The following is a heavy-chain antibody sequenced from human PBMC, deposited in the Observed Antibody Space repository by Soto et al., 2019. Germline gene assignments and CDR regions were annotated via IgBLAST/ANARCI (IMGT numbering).Heavy chain of an antibody. J-gene: IGHJ4*02. D-gene: IGHD1-26*01. Sequence: SVKVSCKASGFTFTSSAVQWVRQARGQRLEWIGWIVVGSGNTNYAQEFQERVTITRDMSTSTAYMELSSLRSEDTAVYYCAADTQVGATLVDYWGQGTLVTVSS. CDR2: IVVGSGNT. CDR3: AADTQVGATLVDY. CDR1: GFTFTSSA. V-gene: IGHV1-58*01.